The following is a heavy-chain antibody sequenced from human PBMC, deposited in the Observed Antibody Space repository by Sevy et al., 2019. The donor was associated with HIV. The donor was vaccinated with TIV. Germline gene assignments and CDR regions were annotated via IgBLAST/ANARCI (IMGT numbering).Heavy chain of an antibody. CDR2: ISGSGGST. D-gene: IGHD3-16*02. Sequence: GGSLRLSCAASGFTFSSYAMSWVRQAPGKVLEWVSAISGSGGSTYCADSVKGRFTISRDNSKNTLYLQMNSLRAEDTAVYYCAKLPAYDYVWGSYRYTGGYYYYMDVWGKGTTVTVSS. V-gene: IGHV3-23*01. CDR3: AKLPAYDYVWGSYRYTGGYYYYMDV. J-gene: IGHJ6*03. CDR1: GFTFSSYA.